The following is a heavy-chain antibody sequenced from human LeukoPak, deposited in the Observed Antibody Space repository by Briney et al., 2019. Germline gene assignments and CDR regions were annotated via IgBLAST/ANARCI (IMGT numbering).Heavy chain of an antibody. CDR1: GLSFSSYG. V-gene: IGHV1-18*01. CDR3: AKSSSWYSWFDY. J-gene: IGHJ4*02. CDR2: ISAYNGDT. D-gene: IGHD6-13*01. Sequence: ASVKVSCKASGLSFSSYGIGWVRPAPGLGLEWLGWISAYNGDTNYAQKLQGRVTLTTDTSTSTAYMELRSLRSDDTAVYYCAKSSSWYSWFDYWGQGTLVTVSS.